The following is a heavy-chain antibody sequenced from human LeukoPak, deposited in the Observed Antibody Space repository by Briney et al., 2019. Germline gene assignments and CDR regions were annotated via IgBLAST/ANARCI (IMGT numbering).Heavy chain of an antibody. V-gene: IGHV4-4*07. D-gene: IGHD6-19*01. J-gene: IGHJ5*02. CDR2: IYTSGST. CDR3: AREPVAVASIPTWFDP. CDR1: GGSISSYY. Sequence: SETLSLTCTVSGGSISSYYWSWIRQPAGKGLEWIGRIYTSGSTNYNPSLKSRVTMSVDTSKNQFSLKLSSVTAADTAVYYCAREPVAVASIPTWFDPWGQGTLVTVSS.